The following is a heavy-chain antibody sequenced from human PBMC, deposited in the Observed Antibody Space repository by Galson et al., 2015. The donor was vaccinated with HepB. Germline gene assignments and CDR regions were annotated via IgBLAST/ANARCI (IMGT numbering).Heavy chain of an antibody. J-gene: IGHJ4*02. Sequence: SLRLSCAASGFTFSNYGMHWVRQAPGKGLEWVSYIQFNANTKYYADSVKGRFTISRDNSKNTLYLQMNNLRGEDTAVYYCARNTPSSGYHGLHYGGQGTLVTVSS. CDR1: GFTFSNYG. D-gene: IGHD5-12*01. V-gene: IGHV3-30*02. CDR3: ARNTPSSGYHGLHY. CDR2: IQFNANTK.